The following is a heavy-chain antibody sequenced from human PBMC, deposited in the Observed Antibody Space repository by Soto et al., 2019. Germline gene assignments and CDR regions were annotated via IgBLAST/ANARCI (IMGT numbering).Heavy chain of an antibody. CDR2: IYYTGSA. V-gene: IGHV4-39*01. J-gene: IGHJ4*02. CDR3: AGRGGYDQEGFDY. D-gene: IGHD5-12*01. CDR1: GGSISSSGYY. Sequence: QVQLQESGPGLVKPSETLSLTCTVSGGSISSSGYYWGWFRQPPGKGLEWIGTIYYTGSAYYNPSLKGRVTISVDTSKNQFPLKLSSVSAADTAVYYCAGRGGYDQEGFDYWGQGTLVTVSS.